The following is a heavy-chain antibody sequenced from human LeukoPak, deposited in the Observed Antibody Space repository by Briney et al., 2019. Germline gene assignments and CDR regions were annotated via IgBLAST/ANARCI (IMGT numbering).Heavy chain of an antibody. Sequence: SETLSLTCAVYGGSFSGYYWSWIRQPPGKGLEWIGEMNHSGSTNYNPSLKSRVTISVDTSKNQFSLKVSSVTAADTAVYYCARERGMVRGSYYYYMDVWGKGTTVTVSS. V-gene: IGHV4-34*01. CDR2: MNHSGST. CDR3: ARERGMVRGSYYYYMDV. D-gene: IGHD3-10*01. CDR1: GGSFSGYY. J-gene: IGHJ6*03.